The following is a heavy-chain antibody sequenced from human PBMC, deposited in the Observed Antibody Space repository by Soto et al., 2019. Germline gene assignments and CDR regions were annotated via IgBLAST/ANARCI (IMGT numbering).Heavy chain of an antibody. D-gene: IGHD2-15*01. V-gene: IGHV4-34*01. Sequence: SETLSLTCAVYGGSFSGYYWSWIRQPPGKGLEWIGEINHSGSTNYNPSLKSRVTISVDTSKNQFSLKLSSVTAADTAVYYCARGGADIVVVVAATPSWFDPWGQGTLVTVSS. CDR2: INHSGST. J-gene: IGHJ5*02. CDR1: GGSFSGYY. CDR3: ARGGADIVVVVAATPSWFDP.